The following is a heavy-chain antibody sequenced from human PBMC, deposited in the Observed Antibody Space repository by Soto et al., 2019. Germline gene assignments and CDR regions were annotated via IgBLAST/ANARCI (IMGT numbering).Heavy chain of an antibody. D-gene: IGHD2-15*01. Sequence: GASVKVSCKASGYTFTSYGISWVRQAPGQGLEWMGWISAYNGNTNYAQKLQGRVTMTTDTSTSTAYMELRSLRSDDTAVYYCARDYCSGGSCYVWFDPWGQGTLVTVS. CDR2: ISAYNGNT. J-gene: IGHJ5*02. V-gene: IGHV1-18*04. CDR1: GYTFTSYG. CDR3: ARDYCSGGSCYVWFDP.